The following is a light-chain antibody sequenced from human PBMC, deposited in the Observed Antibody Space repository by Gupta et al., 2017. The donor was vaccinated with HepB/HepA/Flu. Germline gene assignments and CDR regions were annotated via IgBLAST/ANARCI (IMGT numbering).Light chain of an antibody. Sequence: DIQMTQSPSSLSASVGDRVTITCRASQSISSYLNWYQQKPGKAPKLLIYAASSLQSGVPSRFSGSGSGTDFTLTISSLQPEDFATYYCQQSYSTPCNFGQGTQLEIK. CDR2: AAS. J-gene: IGKJ5*01. CDR1: QSISSY. CDR3: QQSYSTPCN. V-gene: IGKV1-39*01.